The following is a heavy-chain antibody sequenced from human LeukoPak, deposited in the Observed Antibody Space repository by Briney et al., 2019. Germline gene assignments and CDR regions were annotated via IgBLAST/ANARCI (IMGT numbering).Heavy chain of an antibody. Sequence: ASVKVSCKASGYTFTGYYMHWVRQAPGQGLEWMGWINPNSGGTNYAQKFQGRVTMTRDTSISTAYMELSRLRSDDTAVYYCATRALRLGELSPLNYWGQGTLVTVSS. CDR1: GYTFTGYY. CDR3: ATRALRLGELSPLNY. CDR2: INPNSGGT. J-gene: IGHJ4*02. D-gene: IGHD3-16*02. V-gene: IGHV1-2*02.